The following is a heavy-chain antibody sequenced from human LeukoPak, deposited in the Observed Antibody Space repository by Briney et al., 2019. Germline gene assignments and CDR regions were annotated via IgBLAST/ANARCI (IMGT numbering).Heavy chain of an antibody. CDR3: AKAPVNYYDSSGYLFDY. D-gene: IGHD3-22*01. Sequence: GGSLRLSCAASGFTFSSYAMSWVRQAPGKELEWVSAISGSGGSTYYADSVKGRFTISRDNSKNTLYLQMNSLRAEDTAVYYCAKAPVNYYDSSGYLFDYWGQGTLVTVSS. CDR1: GFTFSSYA. J-gene: IGHJ4*02. CDR2: ISGSGGST. V-gene: IGHV3-23*01.